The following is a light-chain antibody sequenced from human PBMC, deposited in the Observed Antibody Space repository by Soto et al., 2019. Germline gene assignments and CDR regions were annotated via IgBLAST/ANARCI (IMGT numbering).Light chain of an antibody. CDR1: QSIAKW. CDR2: EAS. J-gene: IGKJ1*01. Sequence: DVQMTQSPSIVSASVGDTVTITCRTSQSIAKWLAWYQQKPGKAPKLLISEASILQSGVPSRFSGSASGTEFTLTISGLQPDDFATYYCQQYFSDWTFGQGTKV. CDR3: QQYFSDWT. V-gene: IGKV1-5*03.